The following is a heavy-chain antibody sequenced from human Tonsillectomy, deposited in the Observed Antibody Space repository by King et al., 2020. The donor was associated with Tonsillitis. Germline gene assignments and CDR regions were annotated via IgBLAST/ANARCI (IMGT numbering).Heavy chain of an antibody. CDR1: GGPISSGGYY. Sequence: VQLQESGPGLVKPSQTLSLTCKVSGGPISSGGYYWSWIRQHPGKGLEWIGYIYYSGSTYYNPSLKSRVTISVDTSKNHFSLKLSSVTAADTAVYYCARVLFSSTSADAFDIWGQGTLVAVSS. CDR2: IYYSGST. J-gene: IGHJ3*02. CDR3: ARVLFSSTSADAFDI. V-gene: IGHV4-31*03. D-gene: IGHD2-2*01.